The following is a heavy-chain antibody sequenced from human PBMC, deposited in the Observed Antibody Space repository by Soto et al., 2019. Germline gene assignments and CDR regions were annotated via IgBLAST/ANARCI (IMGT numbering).Heavy chain of an antibody. V-gene: IGHV4-31*02. Sequence: QVXLLXSGPGLXKTXXXXXLTXXXXGGSTGSGGYYWSWVRQHPGKGLEWIGYIYYTGSAYYSPSLKSRVSISVDTSKNQFSLILDAVTVADTAVYYCARADFGDRGLAFDSWGQGILVTVSS. CDR1: GGSTGSGGYY. CDR2: IYYTGSA. D-gene: IGHD2-21*01. J-gene: IGHJ4*02. CDR3: ARADFGDRGLAFDS.